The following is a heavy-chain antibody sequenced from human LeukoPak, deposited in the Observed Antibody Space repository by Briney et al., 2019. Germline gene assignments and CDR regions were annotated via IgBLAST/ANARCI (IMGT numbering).Heavy chain of an antibody. CDR3: ARDYCSSTSCLFDY. Sequence: ASVKVSCKASGYTVTSYYMHWVRQAPGQGLEWMGRINPNSGDTNYAQKFQGRVTMTRDTSISTAYMELSRLRSDDTAVYYCARDYCSSTSCLFDYWGQGTLVSVSS. CDR2: INPNSGDT. CDR1: GYTVTSYY. V-gene: IGHV1-2*06. D-gene: IGHD2-2*01. J-gene: IGHJ4*02.